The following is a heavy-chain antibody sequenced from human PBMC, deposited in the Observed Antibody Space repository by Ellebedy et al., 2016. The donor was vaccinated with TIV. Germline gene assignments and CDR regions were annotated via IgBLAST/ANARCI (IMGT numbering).Heavy chain of an antibody. CDR1: GGSISSDY. D-gene: IGHD2-15*01. J-gene: IGHJ4*02. V-gene: IGHV4-59*01. CDR3: ARKRDGSYIGY. Sequence: SETLSLTXTVSGGSISSDYWNWIRQPPGKGLEWIGFIYYGGRTNYNPSLKSRVTISVDTSKNQFSLKLNSVTAADTAVYYCARKRDGSYIGYWGQGTLVTVSS. CDR2: IYYGGRT.